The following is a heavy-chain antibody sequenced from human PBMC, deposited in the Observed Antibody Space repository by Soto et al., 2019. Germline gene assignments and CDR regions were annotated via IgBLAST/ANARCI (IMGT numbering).Heavy chain of an antibody. D-gene: IGHD4-17*01. CDR2: IWYDGSNK. CDR3: AREPSMYGDYWGTCGY. Sequence: QVQLVESGGGVVQPGRSLRLSCAASGFTFSSYVMHWVRQAPGKGLEWVAVIWYDGSNKYYADSVKGRFTISRDNSKNTLYLQMISLRAEDSAVYYCAREPSMYGDYWGTCGYWCQGTLVTVSS. V-gene: IGHV3-33*01. CDR1: GFTFSSYV. J-gene: IGHJ4*02.